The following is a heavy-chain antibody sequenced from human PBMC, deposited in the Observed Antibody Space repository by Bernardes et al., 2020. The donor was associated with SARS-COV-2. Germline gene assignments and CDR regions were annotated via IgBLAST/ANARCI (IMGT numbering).Heavy chain of an antibody. J-gene: IGHJ3*01. V-gene: IGHV3-7*03. Sequence: GGSLRLSRAASGFAISTYWMNWVRQAPGKGLEWVANIRQDGSERHHVDSVRGRFTISRDNSKNSLYLQMDSLRAEDTAVYYCARDTSATCGLDVWGQGTMVTVSS. CDR2: IRQDGSER. CDR3: ARDTSATCGLDV. D-gene: IGHD2-15*01. CDR1: GFAISTYW.